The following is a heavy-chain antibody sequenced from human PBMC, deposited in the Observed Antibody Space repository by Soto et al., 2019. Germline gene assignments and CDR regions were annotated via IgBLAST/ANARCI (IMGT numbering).Heavy chain of an antibody. CDR3: ASPTVTTSKPGFDY. CDR2: IIPIFGTA. J-gene: IGHJ4*02. Sequence: QVQLVQSGAEVKKPGSSVKVSCKASGGTFSSYAISWVRQAPGQGLEWMGGIIPIFGTANYAQKFQGRVTITADESTSTDYMELSSLRSEDTAVYYCASPTVTTSKPGFDYWGQGTLVTVSS. CDR1: GGTFSSYA. V-gene: IGHV1-69*01. D-gene: IGHD4-17*01.